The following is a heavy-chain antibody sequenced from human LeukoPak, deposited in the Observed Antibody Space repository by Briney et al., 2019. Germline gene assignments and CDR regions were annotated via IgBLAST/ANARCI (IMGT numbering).Heavy chain of an antibody. V-gene: IGHV4-59*01. CDR3: VRLQPNTGEWAFDI. J-gene: IGHJ3*02. CDR1: GGSISSYY. CDR2: ISNSGST. D-gene: IGHD1-1*01. Sequence: SETLSLTCTVSGGSISSYYWSWIRQPPGEGLEWIGYISNSGSTNYNPSLKSRVTISVDTYKNQLSLKLSYVTAADTAVYHCVRLQPNTGEWAFDIWGEGTMVSVSS.